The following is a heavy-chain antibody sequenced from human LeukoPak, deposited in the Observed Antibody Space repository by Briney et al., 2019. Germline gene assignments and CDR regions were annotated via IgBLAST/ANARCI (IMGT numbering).Heavy chain of an antibody. CDR1: GYTFTSYG. CDR3: ARAGIAAAGRGYYYYGMDV. V-gene: IGHV1-69*04. J-gene: IGHJ6*02. Sequence: GASVKVSCKASGYTFTSYGISWVRQAPGQGLEWMGRIIPILGIANYAQKFQGRVTITADKSTSTAYMELSSLRSEDTAVYYCARAGIAAAGRGYYYYGMDVWGQGTTVTVSS. D-gene: IGHD6-13*01. CDR2: IIPILGIA.